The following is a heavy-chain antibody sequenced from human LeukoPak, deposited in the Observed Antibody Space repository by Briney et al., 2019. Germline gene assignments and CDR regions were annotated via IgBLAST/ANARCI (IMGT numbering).Heavy chain of an antibody. CDR1: GGTFSSYA. Sequence: SVKVSCKASGGTFSSYAISWVRQAPGQGLEWMGGIIPIFGTANYAQKFQGRVTITADESTSTAYMELSSLKTEDTAVYYCTRDIKPDYYDSSGVEYFQHWGQGTLVTVSS. V-gene: IGHV1-69*13. D-gene: IGHD3-22*01. CDR2: IIPIFGTA. J-gene: IGHJ1*01. CDR3: TRDIKPDYYDSSGVEYFQH.